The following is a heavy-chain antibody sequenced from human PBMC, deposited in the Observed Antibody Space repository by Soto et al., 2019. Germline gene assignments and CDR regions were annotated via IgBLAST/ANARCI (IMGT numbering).Heavy chain of an antibody. CDR2: ISGSGGST. Sequence: EVQLLESGGGLVQPGGSLRLSCAASGFTFSSYAMSWVRQAPGKGLEWVSAISGSGGSTYYADSVKGRFTISRDNSKNTLYLQMNSLRAEDTAVYYCAKLENILVSSNLDPWGQGTLVTVST. V-gene: IGHV3-23*01. CDR3: AKLENILVSSNLDP. J-gene: IGHJ5*02. D-gene: IGHD2-15*01. CDR1: GFTFSSYA.